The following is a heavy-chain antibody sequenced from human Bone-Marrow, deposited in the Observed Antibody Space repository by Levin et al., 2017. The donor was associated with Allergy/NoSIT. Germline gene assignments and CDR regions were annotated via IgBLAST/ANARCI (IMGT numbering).Heavy chain of an antibody. CDR3: ARGGTSSNDY. V-gene: IGHV1-2*02. CDR2: IDPTRGDT. D-gene: IGHD6-13*01. CDR1: GYTFTDYY. Sequence: ASVKVSCTVSGYTFTDYYIHWVRQPPGQGIEWIGWIDPTRGDTKFAEKFHARVVLTRNSSINTAYMELGRLRSDDAALYYCARGGTSSNDYWGQGTLVTVSS. J-gene: IGHJ4*02.